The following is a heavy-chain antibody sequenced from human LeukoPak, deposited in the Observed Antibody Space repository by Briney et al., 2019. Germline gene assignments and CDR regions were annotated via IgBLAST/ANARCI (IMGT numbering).Heavy chain of an antibody. D-gene: IGHD5-18*01. CDR1: GFTFNSYG. J-gene: IGHJ4*02. CDR2: IRYDGSNK. CDR3: AKVTGYSYDY. V-gene: IGHV3-30*02. Sequence: PGGSLRLSCAASGFTFNSYGMHWVRQAPGKGLEWVAFIRYDGSNKYYADSVKGRFTISRDNSKNTLYLQMNSLRAEDTAVYCCAKVTGYSYDYWGQGTLVTVSS.